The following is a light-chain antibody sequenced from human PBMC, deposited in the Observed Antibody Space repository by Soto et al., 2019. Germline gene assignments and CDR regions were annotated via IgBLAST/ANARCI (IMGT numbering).Light chain of an antibody. CDR2: LNSDGSH. CDR1: SGHSSNA. CDR3: HTWATGIQV. V-gene: IGLV4-69*01. Sequence: QSVLTQSPSASASLGASVKLTCTLSSGHSSNAIAWHQQQPEKGPRYLMKLNSDGSHNKGDGIPDRFSGSSSGAERYLTISSLQSEDEADYYCHTWATGIQVFGGGTKVTVL. J-gene: IGLJ3*02.